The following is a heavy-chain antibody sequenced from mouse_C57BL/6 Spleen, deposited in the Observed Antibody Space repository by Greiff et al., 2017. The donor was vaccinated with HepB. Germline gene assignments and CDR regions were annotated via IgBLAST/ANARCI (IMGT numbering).Heavy chain of an antibody. Sequence: DVKLVESGGGLVKPGGSLKLSCAASGFTFSDYGMHWVRQAPETGLEWVAYISSGSSTIYYADTVKGRFTISSDHAKNTLFLRMTSLRSEDTALYYWARPGANWYFDVWGTGTTVTGAS. CDR2: ISSGSSTI. CDR3: ARPGANWYFDV. CDR1: GFTFSDYG. V-gene: IGHV5-17*01. J-gene: IGHJ1*03.